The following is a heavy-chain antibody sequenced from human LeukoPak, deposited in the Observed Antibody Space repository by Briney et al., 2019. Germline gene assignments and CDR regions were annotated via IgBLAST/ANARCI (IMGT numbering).Heavy chain of an antibody. CDR1: GGTFSSYA. CDR2: IIPILGTA. D-gene: IGHD4-23*01. Sequence: SVKVSCKASGGTFSSYAISWVRQAPGQGLEWMGGIIPILGTANYAQKFQGRVTITADESTSTAYMELSSLRSEDTAVYYCARRGDYGGINFDYWGQGTLVTVSS. V-gene: IGHV1-69*13. CDR3: ARRGDYGGINFDY. J-gene: IGHJ4*02.